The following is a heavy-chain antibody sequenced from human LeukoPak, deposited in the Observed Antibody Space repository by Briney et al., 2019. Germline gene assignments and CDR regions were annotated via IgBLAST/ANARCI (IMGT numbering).Heavy chain of an antibody. CDR1: GGSISSYY. J-gene: IGHJ3*02. CDR2: IYTSGST. V-gene: IGHV4-4*07. Sequence: SETLSLTCTVYGGSISSYYLSWIRQPAGKGLDWIGRIYTSGSTNYNPSLKSRVTMSVVTSKNQFSLKLSSVTAADTAVYYCARSPIAAAGPEGAFDIWGQGTMVTVSS. D-gene: IGHD6-13*01. CDR3: ARSPIAAAGPEGAFDI.